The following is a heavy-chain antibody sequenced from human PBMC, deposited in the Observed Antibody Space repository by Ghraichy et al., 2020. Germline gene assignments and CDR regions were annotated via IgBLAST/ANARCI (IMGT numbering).Heavy chain of an antibody. Sequence: GESLNISCAASGFTFSSYGMSWVRQAPGKGLEWVAVISYDGSNKYYADSVKGRFTISRDNSKNTLFLQMNSLRAEDTAVFYCAKALETGYDDLDYWGQGTLVTVSS. V-gene: IGHV3-30*18. J-gene: IGHJ4*02. CDR1: GFTFSSYG. D-gene: IGHD5-12*01. CDR2: ISYDGSNK. CDR3: AKALETGYDDLDY.